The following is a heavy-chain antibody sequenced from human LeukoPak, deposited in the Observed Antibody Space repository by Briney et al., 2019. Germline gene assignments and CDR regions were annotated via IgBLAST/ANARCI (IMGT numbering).Heavy chain of an antibody. J-gene: IGHJ6*03. CDR2: IKPNGGGT. V-gene: IGHV1-2*02. D-gene: IGHD3-3*01. CDR3: ARAYYDFWSGPNRYYMDV. Sequence: ASVKVSCKASGFTFTGYYMHWVRQAPRQGLEWMGWIKPNGGGTNYAQKFQGRVTMTRDTSISTAYLELSRLTYDDTAVYYCARAYYDFWSGPNRYYMDVWGKGTTVTVSS. CDR1: GFTFTGYY.